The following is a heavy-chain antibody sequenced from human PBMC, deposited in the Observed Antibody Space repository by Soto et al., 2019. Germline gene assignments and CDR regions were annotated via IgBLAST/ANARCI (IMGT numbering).Heavy chain of an antibody. CDR3: ARESVDTAMVAGMDV. J-gene: IGHJ6*02. CDR2: IWYDGSNK. Sequence: QVQLVESGGDVVQPGRSLRLSCAASGFTFSSYGMHWVRQAPGKGLEWVAVIWYDGSNKYYADSVKGRFTISRDNSKNTLYLQMNSLRAEDTAVYFCARESVDTAMVAGMDVWGQGTTVTVSS. V-gene: IGHV3-33*01. D-gene: IGHD5-18*01. CDR1: GFTFSSYG.